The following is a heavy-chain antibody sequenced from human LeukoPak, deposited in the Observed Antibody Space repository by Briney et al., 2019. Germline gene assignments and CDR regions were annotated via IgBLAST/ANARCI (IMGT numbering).Heavy chain of an antibody. V-gene: IGHV1-18*01. CDR3: ARDSYDSSGNYLDY. D-gene: IGHD3-22*01. CDR1: GYTFTNFG. CDR2: ISAYNGNT. Sequence: ASVTVSCKASGYTFTNFGISWVRQAPGQGLEWMGWISAYNGNTKYAQKLTGRVTMTTDTSTSTSYMELRSLRFDDTAVYYCARDSYDSSGNYLDYWGQGTLVTVSS. J-gene: IGHJ4*02.